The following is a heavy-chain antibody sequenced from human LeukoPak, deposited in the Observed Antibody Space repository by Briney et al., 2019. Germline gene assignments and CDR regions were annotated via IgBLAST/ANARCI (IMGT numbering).Heavy chain of an antibody. Sequence: GGSLRLSCATSEFTFSADAMHSIRQAPGRGLEWVAFVRYGGNIKYYADSVKGRFTISRDNSKNTLYLQMNSLRPEDTAVYYCAKDLGTEYNIFDHWGQGTLVTVSS. CDR3: AKDLGTEYNIFDH. CDR1: EFTFSADA. CDR2: VRYGGNIK. D-gene: IGHD3-9*01. V-gene: IGHV3-30*02. J-gene: IGHJ4*02.